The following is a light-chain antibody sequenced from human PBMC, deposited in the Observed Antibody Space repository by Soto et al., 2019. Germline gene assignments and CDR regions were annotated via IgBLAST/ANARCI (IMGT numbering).Light chain of an antibody. CDR1: HGVTTN. J-gene: IGKJ5*01. V-gene: IGKV3-15*01. Sequence: MTQSPSSLSASVGDRVTITCRASHGVTTNFAWYQQKSGQSPRLLIYDVSIRATGVPARFSGTGSETDFTLTISGLQSEDSAVYFCQQYNNWPFSFGQGTRLEIK. CDR3: QQYNNWPFS. CDR2: DVS.